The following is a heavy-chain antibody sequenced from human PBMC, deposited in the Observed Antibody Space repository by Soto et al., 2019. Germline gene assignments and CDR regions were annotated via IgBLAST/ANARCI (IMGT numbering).Heavy chain of an antibody. Sequence: EVHLVESGGGLVQPGRSLRLSCAASGFTFDDYAMHWVWQVPGKGLEWVSSISWNSGNIVYADSVKGRFTISRDSANNSLYLQMNSLKTEDTALYYCAKGAVTSIFVYFDYWGQGTLVTVSS. D-gene: IGHD3-3*01. CDR3: AKGAVTSIFVYFDY. CDR1: GFTFDDYA. J-gene: IGHJ4*02. V-gene: IGHV3-9*01. CDR2: ISWNSGNI.